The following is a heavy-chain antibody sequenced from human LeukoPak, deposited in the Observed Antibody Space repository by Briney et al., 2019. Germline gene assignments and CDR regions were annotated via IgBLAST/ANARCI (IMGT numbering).Heavy chain of an antibody. CDR3: AHDSSGYYGHGGYMDV. CDR1: GGSVSSYY. D-gene: IGHD3-22*01. V-gene: IGHV4-59*02. CDR2: IYFSGST. J-gene: IGHJ6*03. Sequence: PPETLSLTCTVSGGSVSSYYWSWIRQPPGKGLEWIGYIYFSGSTNYNPSLKSRVAISVDTSNNQFSLKLSSVTTADTAVYYCAHDSSGYYGHGGYMDVWGKGTTVTVSS.